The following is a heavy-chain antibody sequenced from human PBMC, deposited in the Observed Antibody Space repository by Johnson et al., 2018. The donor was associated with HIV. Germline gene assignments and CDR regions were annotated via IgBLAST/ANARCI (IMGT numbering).Heavy chain of an antibody. J-gene: IGHJ3*02. D-gene: IGHD6-6*01. V-gene: IGHV3-30-3*01. Sequence: QVQLVESGGGVVQPGRSLRLSCAASGFTFSNYVMNWVRQAPGRGLEWVALVSFDGSNKYFADSVKGRFTISRDNSKNTLYLQMNSLRAEDTAVYYCARDPSAGEQLDDAFDIWGQGTMVTVSS. CDR1: GFTFSNYV. CDR2: VSFDGSNK. CDR3: ARDPSAGEQLDDAFDI.